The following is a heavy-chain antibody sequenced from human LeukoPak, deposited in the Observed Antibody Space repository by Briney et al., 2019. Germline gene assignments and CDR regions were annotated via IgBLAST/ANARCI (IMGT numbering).Heavy chain of an antibody. V-gene: IGHV4-59*12. J-gene: IGHJ4*02. CDR3: ARAAIFGVVIIMGGFDY. Sequence: SETLSLTCTVSGGSISSYYWSWIRQPPGKGLEWIRYIYHSGSTYYNPSLKSRVTISVDRSKNQFTLKLSSVTAADTAVYYCARAAIFGVVIIMGGFDYWGQGTLVTVSS. CDR2: IYHSGST. CDR1: GGSISSYY. D-gene: IGHD3-3*01.